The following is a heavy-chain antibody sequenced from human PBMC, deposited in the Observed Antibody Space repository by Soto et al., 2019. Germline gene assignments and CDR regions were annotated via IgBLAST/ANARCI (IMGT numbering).Heavy chain of an antibody. CDR1: GDSISSYY. J-gene: IGHJ4*02. CDR3: ARTPFYYFGLGTHLYYFDF. V-gene: IGHV4-59*13. CDR2: ISNTGST. Sequence: SETLSLTCTVSGDSISSYYWSWIRQPPGKGLEWVGYISNTGSTIYNPSLESRATISLDTSKNQVSLSLNSVTVADTAVYYCARTPFYYFGLGTHLYYFDFWDQGALVTVSS. D-gene: IGHD3-10*01.